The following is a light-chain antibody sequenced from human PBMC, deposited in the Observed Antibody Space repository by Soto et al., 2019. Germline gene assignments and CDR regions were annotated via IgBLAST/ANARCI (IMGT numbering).Light chain of an antibody. V-gene: IGLV2-14*01. CDR1: SSDVGGYNY. J-gene: IGLJ1*01. CDR2: EVS. CDR3: SSYTSSSTL. Sequence: SVLTQPASVSGSPGQSITISCTGTSSDVGGYNYVSWYQQHPGEAPKLMIFEVSNRPSGVSNRFSGSKSGNTASLTISGLQAEDEGDYYCSSYTSSSTLFGTGTKVTVL.